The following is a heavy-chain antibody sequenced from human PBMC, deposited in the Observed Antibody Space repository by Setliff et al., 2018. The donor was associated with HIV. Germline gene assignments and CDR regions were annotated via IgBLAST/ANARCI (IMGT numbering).Heavy chain of an antibody. J-gene: IGHJ5*02. D-gene: IGHD6-25*01. CDR3: ARRLYSSEAFDP. V-gene: IGHV5-51*01. CDR2: IHPRDSDT. Sequence: GESLKISCKGFGYSFTSYLIAWVRQTPGKGLEWMGNIHPRDSDTRYSPSFQGQVTLSADKSTSTAYLQWSSLKASDTAMYYCARRLYSSEAFDPWGQGTLVTVSS. CDR1: GYSFTSYL.